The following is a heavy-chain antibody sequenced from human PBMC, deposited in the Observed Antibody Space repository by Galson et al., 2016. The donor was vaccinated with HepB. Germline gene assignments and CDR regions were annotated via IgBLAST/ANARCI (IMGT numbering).Heavy chain of an antibody. CDR2: INSDGSST. Sequence: SLRLSCAASEFTFSSSWMHWVRQAPGKGLVWVSRINSDGSSTNYADSVKGRFTISRDNAKNTLYLQMNSLRAEDTAVYYCAVYSFPIAAAGPARSLQHWGQGTLVTVSS. J-gene: IGHJ1*01. CDR3: AVYSFPIAAAGPARSLQH. V-gene: IGHV3-74*01. CDR1: EFTFSSSW. D-gene: IGHD6-13*01.